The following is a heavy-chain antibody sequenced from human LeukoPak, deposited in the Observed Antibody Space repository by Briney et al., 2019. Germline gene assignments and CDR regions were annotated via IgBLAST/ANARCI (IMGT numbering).Heavy chain of an antibody. CDR3: AKDILDYYYMDV. V-gene: IGHV3-43*02. Sequence: GGSLRLSCAASGFTFDDYAMHWVRQAPGKGLEWVSLISGDGGSTYYADSVKGRFTISRDNSKNSLYLQMNSLGTEDTALYYCAKDILDYYYMDVWGKGTTVTVSS. CDR2: ISGDGGST. CDR1: GFTFDDYA. J-gene: IGHJ6*03.